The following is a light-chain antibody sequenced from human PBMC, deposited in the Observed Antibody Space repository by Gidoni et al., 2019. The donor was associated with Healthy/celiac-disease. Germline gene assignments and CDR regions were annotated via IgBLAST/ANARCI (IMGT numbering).Light chain of an antibody. Sequence: SYELTQPLSVAVALGQTARLTCGGNNIGRKNVHWYQQKPGQVPVLVIYRDSNRPSGIPDRFSGSNSGNTATLTISRAQAGDEADYYCHVWDSSTADYVFGTGTKVTVL. V-gene: IGLV3-9*01. CDR3: HVWDSSTADYV. J-gene: IGLJ1*01. CDR2: RDS. CDR1: NIGRKN.